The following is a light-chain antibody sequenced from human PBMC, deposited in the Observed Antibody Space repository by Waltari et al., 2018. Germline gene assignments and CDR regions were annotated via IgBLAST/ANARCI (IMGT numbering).Light chain of an antibody. CDR1: SSNTGTNY. V-gene: IGLV1-51*01. CDR2: DEH. Sequence: QSVLPQPPSVSAAPGRKVPISCLGSSSNTGTNYVSWYQQLPGTAPKLHIYDEHRQPAGIPDRCPGSKSGTSATLGITGLQAGDEADYYCGTWDSSLGAVVFGGGTKLTVL. CDR3: GTWDSSLGAVV. J-gene: IGLJ2*01.